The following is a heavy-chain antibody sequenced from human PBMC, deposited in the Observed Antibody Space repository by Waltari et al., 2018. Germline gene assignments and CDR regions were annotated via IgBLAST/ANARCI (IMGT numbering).Heavy chain of an antibody. CDR1: GGTFSSYA. V-gene: IGHV1-69*08. J-gene: IGHJ5*02. CDR3: ARTPPADCGGDCYLWWFDP. CDR2: IIPIFGTA. Sequence: QVQLVQSGAEVKKPGSSVKVSCKASGGTFSSYAISWVRQAPGQGLEWMGRIIPIFGTANYAQKFQGRVTITADKSTSTAYMELSSLRSEDTAVYYCARTPPADCGGDCYLWWFDPWGQGTLVTVSS. D-gene: IGHD2-21*01.